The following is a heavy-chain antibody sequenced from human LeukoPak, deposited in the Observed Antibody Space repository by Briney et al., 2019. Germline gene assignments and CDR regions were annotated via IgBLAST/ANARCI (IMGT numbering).Heavy chain of an antibody. J-gene: IGHJ4*02. CDR2: FDPEDGET. CDR3: ATDYYYDSSGSYYTVDY. CDR1: GGTFSSYV. V-gene: IGHV1-24*01. Sequence: VASVKVSCKASGGTFSSYVISWVRQAPGKGLEWMGGFDPEDGETFYAQKFQGRVTMTEDTSTDTAYMELSSLRSEDTAVYYCATDYYYDSSGSYYTVDYWGQGTLVTVSS. D-gene: IGHD3-22*01.